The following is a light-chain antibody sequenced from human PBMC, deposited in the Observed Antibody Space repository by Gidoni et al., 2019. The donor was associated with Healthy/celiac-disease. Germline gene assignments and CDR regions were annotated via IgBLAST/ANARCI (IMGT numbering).Light chain of an antibody. CDR2: DAS. Sequence: EIQMTQSPSTLSASVGDRVTITCRASQSISSWLAWYQQKPGNAPKLLIYDASSLESGVPSRFSGSGSGTEFTLSISSLQPDDFATYYCQQYNSYPYTFGQGTKLEIK. V-gene: IGKV1-5*01. CDR3: QQYNSYPYT. J-gene: IGKJ2*01. CDR1: QSISSW.